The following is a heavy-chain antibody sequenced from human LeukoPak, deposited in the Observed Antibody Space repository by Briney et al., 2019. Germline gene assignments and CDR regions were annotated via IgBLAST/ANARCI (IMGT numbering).Heavy chain of an antibody. CDR1: GDSISSYY. V-gene: IGHV4-59*01. D-gene: IGHD1-7*01. Sequence: PSETLSLACTVSGDSISSYYWSWLRQPPGKGLEWIGYIYYSGSTNYNPSLKSRVTISVDTSKNQFSLKLSSVTAADTAVYYCARVYNWNYPFDYWGQGTLVTVSS. CDR2: IYYSGST. J-gene: IGHJ4*02. CDR3: ARVYNWNYPFDY.